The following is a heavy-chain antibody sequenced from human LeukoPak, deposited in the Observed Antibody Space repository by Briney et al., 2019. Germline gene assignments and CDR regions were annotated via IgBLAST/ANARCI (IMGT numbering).Heavy chain of an antibody. Sequence: ASVKVSCKASGYTFTGYYMHWVRQAPGQGLEWVGIINPSGGSTTYAQKFQGRVTMTRDTSTSTVYMELSSLRSEDTAVYYCARARTGDLDYWGQGTLVTVSS. J-gene: IGHJ4*02. CDR1: GYTFTGYY. D-gene: IGHD7-27*01. CDR2: INPSGGST. V-gene: IGHV1-46*01. CDR3: ARARTGDLDY.